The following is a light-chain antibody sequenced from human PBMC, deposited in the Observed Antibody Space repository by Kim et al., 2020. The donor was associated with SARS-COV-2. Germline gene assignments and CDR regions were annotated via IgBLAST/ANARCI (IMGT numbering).Light chain of an antibody. V-gene: IGLV3-1*01. CDR1: KLGDKY. J-gene: IGLJ3*02. CDR2: QDS. CDR3: QAWDSSSEV. Sequence: SYELTQPPSVSVSPGQTASITCSGDKLGDKYACWYQQKPGQSPVLVIYQDSKRPSGIPERVSGSYSGNTATLTISGTQAMDEADYSCQAWDSSSEVFGGGTQVTVL.